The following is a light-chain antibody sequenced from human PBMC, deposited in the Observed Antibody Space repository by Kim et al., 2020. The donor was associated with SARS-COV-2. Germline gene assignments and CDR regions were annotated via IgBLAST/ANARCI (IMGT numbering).Light chain of an antibody. Sequence: SAGERAPLSVRASQTISSDYLAWYQQKPGQPPKLLIYGTSNRATDIPDRFSGSGSGTDFALTIKRLEPEDIAVYYCQQFVTSPWTFGQGTKVDIK. CDR2: GTS. V-gene: IGKV3-20*01. CDR3: QQFVTSPWT. J-gene: IGKJ1*01. CDR1: QTISSDY.